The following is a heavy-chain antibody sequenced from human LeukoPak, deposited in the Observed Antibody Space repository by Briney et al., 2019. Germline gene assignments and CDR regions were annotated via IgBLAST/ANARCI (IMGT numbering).Heavy chain of an antibody. CDR3: TTDEIPRGVIDLDY. Sequence: GGSLRLSCAASGFTFSNAWMSWVRQGPGKGLEWVGRIKSKTDGGTTDYAAPVKGRFTISRDDSKNTLYVQMNSLKTEDTAVYYCTTDEIPRGVIDLDYWGQGTLVTVSS. V-gene: IGHV3-15*01. CDR1: GFTFSNAW. J-gene: IGHJ4*02. CDR2: IKSKTDGGTT. D-gene: IGHD3-10*01.